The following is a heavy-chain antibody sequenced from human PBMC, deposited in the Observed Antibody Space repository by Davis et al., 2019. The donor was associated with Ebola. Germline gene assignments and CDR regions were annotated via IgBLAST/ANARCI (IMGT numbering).Heavy chain of an antibody. V-gene: IGHV4-61*05. CDR1: GGSISSSSYY. CDR2: IYYSGST. D-gene: IGHD4-17*01. J-gene: IGHJ6*02. Sequence: SETLSLTCTVSGGSISSSSYYWSWIRQPPGKGLEWIGYIYYSGSTNYNPSLKSRVTISVDTSKNQFSLKLSSVTAADTAVYYCAGTTVTTDRDYYYYGMDVWGQGTTVTVSS. CDR3: AGTTVTTDRDYYYYGMDV.